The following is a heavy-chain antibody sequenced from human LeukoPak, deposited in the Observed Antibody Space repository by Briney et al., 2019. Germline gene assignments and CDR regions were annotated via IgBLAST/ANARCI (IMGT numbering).Heavy chain of an antibody. J-gene: IGHJ4*02. Sequence: GGSLRLSCAASGFTFRRYWMHGVRDARGKGGVWGSRINSDGSRTNYADSVKGRFTIPTDNANNTLYLQVNSLRAEDTAVYYCARDPSGGYVYWVRGALVTVSS. V-gene: IGHV3-74*01. CDR1: GFTFRRYW. CDR3: ARDPSGGYVY. D-gene: IGHD5-12*01. CDR2: INSDGSRT.